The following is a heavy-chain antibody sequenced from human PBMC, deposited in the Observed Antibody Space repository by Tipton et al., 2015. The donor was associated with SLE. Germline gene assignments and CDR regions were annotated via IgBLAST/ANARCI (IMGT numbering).Heavy chain of an antibody. D-gene: IGHD6-13*01. Sequence: SLRLSCAASGFTFSNYAMHWVRQAPGKGLEWVAFIRYDGSNKYYADSVKGRFTISRDNAKNSLYLQMNSLRAEDTALYYCAKDIRQQPYYFDYWGQGTLVTVSS. J-gene: IGHJ4*02. CDR2: IRYDGSNK. V-gene: IGHV3-30*02. CDR1: GFTFSNYA. CDR3: AKDIRQQPYYFDY.